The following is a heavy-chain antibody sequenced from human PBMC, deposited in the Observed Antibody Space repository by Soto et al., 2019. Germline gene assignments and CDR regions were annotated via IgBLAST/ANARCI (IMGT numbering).Heavy chain of an antibody. D-gene: IGHD2-21*01. V-gene: IGHV3-23*01. J-gene: IGHJ2*01. Sequence: EVQLLESGGGLVQPGGSLRLSCAASGFTFSSYAMSWVRQVPGKGLEWVSAISGSGVGRYYADSVKGRFTNSRDNSKNRLYLQMNSLRADDTAIYCCAKSPGVIGWYFDLWGRGTLVTVSS. CDR1: GFTFSSYA. CDR3: AKSPGVIGWYFDL. CDR2: ISGSGVGR.